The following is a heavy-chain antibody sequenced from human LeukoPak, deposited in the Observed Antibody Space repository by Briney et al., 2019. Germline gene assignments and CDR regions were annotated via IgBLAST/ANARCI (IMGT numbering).Heavy chain of an antibody. V-gene: IGHV3-21*01. CDR3: ARVRGGGHDAFDI. Sequence: PGGSLRLSCAASGFTFSSYSMNWVRQAPGKGLEWVSSISSSSSYIYYADSVKGRFTISRDNAKNSLYLQMNSLRAEDTAVYYCARVRGGGHDAFDIWGQGTMVTVSS. CDR1: GFTFSSYS. J-gene: IGHJ3*02. D-gene: IGHD3-10*01. CDR2: ISSSSSYI.